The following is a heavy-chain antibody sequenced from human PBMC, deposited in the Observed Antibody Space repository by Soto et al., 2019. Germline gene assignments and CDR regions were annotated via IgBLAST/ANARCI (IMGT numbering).Heavy chain of an antibody. V-gene: IGHV1-46*03. D-gene: IGHD6-13*01. J-gene: IGHJ6*03. CDR1: GYTFTSYY. CDR2: INPSGGST. Sequence: GASVKVSCKASGYTFTSYYMHWVRQAPGQGLEWMGIINPSGGSTSYAQKFQGRVTMTRDTSTSTVYMELSSLRSEDTAVYYCAREGAVAAAGTWGNYYYYYMDVWGKGTTVTVSS. CDR3: AREGAVAAAGTWGNYYYYYMDV.